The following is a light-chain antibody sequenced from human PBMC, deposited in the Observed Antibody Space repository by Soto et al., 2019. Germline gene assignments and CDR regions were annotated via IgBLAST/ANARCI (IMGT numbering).Light chain of an antibody. V-gene: IGKV3-15*01. J-gene: IGKJ2*01. Sequence: EIVMTQSPATLSVSPGETATLSCRASQYVSNKVAWYQQKPGQAPSLLILGASTRATGVPARFSGSGSGTEFTLSISSLQSEDFAVYYCKQFSNWALTFGQGTKLEI. CDR2: GAS. CDR1: QYVSNK. CDR3: KQFSNWALT.